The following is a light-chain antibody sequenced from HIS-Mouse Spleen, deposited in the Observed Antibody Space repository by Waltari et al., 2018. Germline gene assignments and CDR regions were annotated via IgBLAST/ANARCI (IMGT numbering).Light chain of an antibody. J-gene: IGLJ1*01. Sequence: QSALTQPRSVSGSPGQSVTISCPGTSSDVGGYNDVSWYQQHPGKAPKLMIYDVSKRPSGVPDRFSGSKSGNTASLTISGLQAEDEADYYCCSYAGSYTGVFGTGTKVTVL. V-gene: IGLV2-11*01. CDR3: CSYAGSYTGV. CDR2: DVS. CDR1: SSDVGGYND.